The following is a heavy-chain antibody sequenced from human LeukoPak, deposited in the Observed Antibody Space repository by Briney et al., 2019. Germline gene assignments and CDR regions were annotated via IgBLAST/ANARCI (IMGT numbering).Heavy chain of an antibody. V-gene: IGHV3-23*01. J-gene: IGHJ4*02. CDR3: AEAGSGNKFDF. CDR2: IDSSGIT. CDR1: GFPFSTYV. D-gene: IGHD5-12*01. Sequence: GGSLRLTCAASGFPFSTYVMSWVRQAPERGPEWVSTIDSSGITYYADSVKGRFTISRDNSKNTMYLEMNSLRAEDTAMYYCAEAGSGNKFDFGGRGTRVTVSS.